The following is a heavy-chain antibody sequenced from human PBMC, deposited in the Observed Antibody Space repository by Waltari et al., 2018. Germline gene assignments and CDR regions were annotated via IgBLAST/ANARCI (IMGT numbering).Heavy chain of an antibody. Sequence: QVQLVQSGAEGKKPGASVKVSCKAVGYPFTSYAVHWLRQAPGQGPGGMGWINGANGYTKYSQRFQGRVTFTRDTSATTAYMELSSLRSEDTAVYYCARDIGTYSFANWGQGTLVTVSS. CDR1: GYPFTSYA. CDR3: ARDIGTYSFAN. V-gene: IGHV1-3*01. D-gene: IGHD1-1*01. CDR2: INGANGYT. J-gene: IGHJ4*02.